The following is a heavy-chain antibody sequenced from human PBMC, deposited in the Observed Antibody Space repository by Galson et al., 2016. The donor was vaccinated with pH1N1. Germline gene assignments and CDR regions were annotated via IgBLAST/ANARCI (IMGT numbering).Heavy chain of an antibody. CDR2: ISLTGSTI. CDR1: GFTLSNFD. J-gene: IGHJ4*02. Sequence: LRLSCAVSGFTLSNFDMNWVRQAPGKGLEWVSYISLTGSTIYYADPAKGRFTISRDNAKNSLYLQMNSLRAEDTAVYFCARVKPHYEILTGYYGYYFDYWGQGTLVTVSS. D-gene: IGHD3-9*01. CDR3: ARVKPHYEILTGYYGYYFDY. V-gene: IGHV3-48*03.